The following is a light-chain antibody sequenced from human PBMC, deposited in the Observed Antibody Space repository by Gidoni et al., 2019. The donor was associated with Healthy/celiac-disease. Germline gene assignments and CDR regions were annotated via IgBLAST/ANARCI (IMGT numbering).Light chain of an antibody. J-gene: IGLJ1*01. Sequence: SSELTQDPAVSVALGQTVRITCQGDTLRSYYASWYQQKPGQAPVLVIYGKNNRPSGIPDRVSGSSSGNTASLTITGAQAEDEAVYYCNSRDSSGNHYVFGTGTKVTVL. CDR3: NSRDSSGNHYV. V-gene: IGLV3-19*01. CDR2: GKN. CDR1: TLRSYY.